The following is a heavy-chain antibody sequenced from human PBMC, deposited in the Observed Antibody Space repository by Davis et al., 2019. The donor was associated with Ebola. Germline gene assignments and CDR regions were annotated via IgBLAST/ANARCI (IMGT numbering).Heavy chain of an antibody. J-gene: IGHJ3*02. D-gene: IGHD6-13*01. CDR1: GYTFTSYY. CDR2: INPSGGST. V-gene: IGHV1-46*01. CDR3: ARGELAAGEHDAFDI. Sequence: ASVKVSCKASGYTFTSYYMHWVRQAPGQGLEWMGIINPSGGSTSYAQKFQGRVTMTRDTSTSTVYMDLNSLRAEDTAVYYCARGELAAGEHDAFDIWGQGTMVTVSS.